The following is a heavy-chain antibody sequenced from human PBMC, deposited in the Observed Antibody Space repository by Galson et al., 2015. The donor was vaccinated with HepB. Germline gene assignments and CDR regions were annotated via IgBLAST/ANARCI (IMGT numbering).Heavy chain of an antibody. CDR2: ISYDRSNK. D-gene: IGHD4-11*01. Sequence: SLRLSCAASGFTFSSYGMHWVRQAPGKGLEWVAVISYDRSNKYYADSVKGRFTISRDNSKNTLYLQMNSLRAEDTAVYYCATDSTVTTRHSGDYWGQGTLVTVSS. CDR1: GFTFSSYG. J-gene: IGHJ4*02. V-gene: IGHV3-30*03. CDR3: ATDSTVTTRHSGDY.